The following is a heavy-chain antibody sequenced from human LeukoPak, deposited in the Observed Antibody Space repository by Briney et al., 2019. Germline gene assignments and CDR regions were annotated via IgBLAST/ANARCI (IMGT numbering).Heavy chain of an antibody. Sequence: GGSLRLSCAASGFTFSSYEMNWVRKAPGKGLEWVSYISSSGSTIYYADSVKGRFTISRDNAKNSLSLQMNSLIPEDTALYFCAKSQGYDRGCFDVWGQGTRVTVSS. J-gene: IGHJ3*01. D-gene: IGHD3-22*01. CDR1: GFTFSSYE. CDR2: ISSSGSTI. V-gene: IGHV3-48*03. CDR3: AKSQGYDRGCFDV.